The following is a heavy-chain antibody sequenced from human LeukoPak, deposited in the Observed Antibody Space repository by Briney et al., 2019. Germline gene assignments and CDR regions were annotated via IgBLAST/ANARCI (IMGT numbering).Heavy chain of an antibody. V-gene: IGHV4-59*12. D-gene: IGHD6-19*01. Sequence: PSETLSLTCSVSGGSIRKYYWSWIRQPPGKGLEWIGYIYYIGTTNYNPSLKSRVTISVDTSKNQFSLKLSSVTAADTAVYYCATTPYVAGIIDYWGQGTLVTVSS. CDR1: GGSIRKYY. CDR3: ATTPYVAGIIDY. CDR2: IYYIGTT. J-gene: IGHJ4*02.